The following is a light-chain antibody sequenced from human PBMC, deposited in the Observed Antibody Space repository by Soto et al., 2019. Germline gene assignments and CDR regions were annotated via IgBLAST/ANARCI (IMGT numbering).Light chain of an antibody. CDR2: EVS. CDR3: SSYTAGGTI. J-gene: IGLJ1*01. V-gene: IGLV2-14*01. Sequence: QSVLTQPASVSGSPGQSITISCTGTSGDVGGYYYVSWYQQLPGKAPKLMISEVSNRPSGVSNRFFGSKSGNTASLTISGLQAEDEADYYCSSYTAGGTIFGTGTKLTVL. CDR1: SGDVGGYYY.